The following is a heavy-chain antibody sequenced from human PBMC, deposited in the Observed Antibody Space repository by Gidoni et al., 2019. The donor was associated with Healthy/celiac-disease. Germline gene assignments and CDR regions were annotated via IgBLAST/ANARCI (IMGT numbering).Heavy chain of an antibody. J-gene: IGHJ5*02. V-gene: IGHV4-61*02. D-gene: IGHD3-3*01. CDR2: IYTSGST. CDR1: GGSISSGSYY. CDR3: ARGPYYESNWFDP. Sequence: QVQLQESGPGLVKPSQTLSLTCTVSGGSISSGSYYWCWIRQPAGKGLEWIGRIYTSGSTNYNPSLKSRVTISVDTSKNQFSLKLSSVTAADTAVYYCARGPYYESNWFDPWGQGTLVTVSS.